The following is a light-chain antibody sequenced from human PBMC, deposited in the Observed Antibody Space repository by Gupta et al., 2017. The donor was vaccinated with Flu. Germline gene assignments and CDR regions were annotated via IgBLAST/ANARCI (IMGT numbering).Light chain of an antibody. V-gene: IGKV6-21*01. CDR2: YAS. CDR3: HQCSSLPLT. Sequence: DCQYVTPKEKVTITCRASQTIGSNLRWYQHNPWQTPNLLINYASIVSLGVPSRFSGSGSGTDFTLTINIVEAEEAATYYCHQCSSLPLTFGQGTRLEIK. CDR1: QTIGSN. J-gene: IGKJ5*01.